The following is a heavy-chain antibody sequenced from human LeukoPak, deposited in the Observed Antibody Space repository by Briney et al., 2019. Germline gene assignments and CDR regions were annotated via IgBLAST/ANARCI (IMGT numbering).Heavy chain of an antibody. D-gene: IGHD3-22*01. J-gene: IGHJ4*02. CDR3: ARSSLDNYDSSGYYYVAFDY. Sequence: GGSLRLSCAASGFTFSSYEMNWVRQAPGKGLEWVSSISSSSSYIYYADSVKGRFTISRDDAKNSLYLQMNSLRAEDTAVYYRARSSLDNYDSSGYYYVAFDYWGQGTLVTVSS. V-gene: IGHV3-21*01. CDR2: ISSSSSYI. CDR1: GFTFSSYE.